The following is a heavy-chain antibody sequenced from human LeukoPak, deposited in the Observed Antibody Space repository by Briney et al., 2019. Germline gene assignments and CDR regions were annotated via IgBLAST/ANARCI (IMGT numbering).Heavy chain of an antibody. CDR1: GDSVNKFY. D-gene: IGHD3-10*01. V-gene: IGHV4-59*02. J-gene: IGHJ3*02. CDR2: VYYSGST. CDR3: VREKGHYGPGIPYTTDAFDI. Sequence: PSETLSLTCNVFGDSVNKFYWTWIRQTPGKGLEWIGYVYYSGSTNYNPSLKSRVTISIDTSRNQFSLNLRSVTAADTAVYYCVREKGHYGPGIPYTTDAFDIWGQGTVVTVSS.